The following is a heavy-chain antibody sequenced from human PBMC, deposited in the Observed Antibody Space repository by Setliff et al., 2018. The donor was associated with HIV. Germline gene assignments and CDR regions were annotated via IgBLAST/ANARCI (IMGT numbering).Heavy chain of an antibody. J-gene: IGHJ6*03. V-gene: IGHV4-59*01. CDR2: IYYGGT. Sequence: ASETLSLTCTVSGGSISRFYWSWIRQPPGKGLEWIGSIYYGGTNYSPSLRSRVTISLDTSKNQFSLRLSSVTAADTALYFCARCFDHGDYEESGYVFYYMDVWGKGTTVTVSS. D-gene: IGHD4-17*01. CDR3: ARCFDHGDYEESGYVFYYMDV. CDR1: GGSISRFY.